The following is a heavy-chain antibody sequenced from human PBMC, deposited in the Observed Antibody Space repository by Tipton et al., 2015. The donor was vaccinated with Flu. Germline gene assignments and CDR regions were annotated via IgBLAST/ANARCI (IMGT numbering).Heavy chain of an antibody. CDR1: GGSISSSSYY. J-gene: IGHJ4*02. D-gene: IGHD2-15*01. CDR3: ASRYCSGGSCYDY. Sequence: LRLSCTVSGGSISSSSYYWGWIRQPPGKGLEWIGSIYYSGSTYYNPSLKSRVTISVDTSKNQFPLKLSSVTAADTAVYYCASRYCSGGSCYDYWGQGTLVTVSS. V-gene: IGHV4-39*06. CDR2: IYYSGST.